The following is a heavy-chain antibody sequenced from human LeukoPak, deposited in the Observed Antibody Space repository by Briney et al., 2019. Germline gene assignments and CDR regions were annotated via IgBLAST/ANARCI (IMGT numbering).Heavy chain of an antibody. CDR1: GFTVSSNY. CDR3: ARDGHGYHYYYGMDV. Sequence: RGSLRLSCAASGFTVSSNYMSWVRQAPGKGLEWVSVIYSGGSTNYADSVKGRFTISRDNSKNTLYLQMNSLRAEDTAVYYCARDGHGYHYYYGMDVWGQGTTVTVSS. J-gene: IGHJ6*02. D-gene: IGHD3/OR15-3a*01. CDR2: IYSGGST. V-gene: IGHV3-66*01.